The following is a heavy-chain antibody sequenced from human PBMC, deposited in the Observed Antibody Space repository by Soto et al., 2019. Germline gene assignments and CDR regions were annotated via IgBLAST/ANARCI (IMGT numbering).Heavy chain of an antibody. CDR1: GGSFSGYY. Sequence: QVQLQQWGAGLLKPSETLSLTCAVYGGSFSGYYWSWIRQPPGKGLEWIGEINHSGSTNYNPSLKSRVTISVDTSKNQFALKLSSVTAADTAVYYCARGPIEAIDYGDYNSYYYYMDVWGKGTTVTVSS. V-gene: IGHV4-34*01. J-gene: IGHJ6*03. CDR2: INHSGST. D-gene: IGHD4-17*01. CDR3: ARGPIEAIDYGDYNSYYYYMDV.